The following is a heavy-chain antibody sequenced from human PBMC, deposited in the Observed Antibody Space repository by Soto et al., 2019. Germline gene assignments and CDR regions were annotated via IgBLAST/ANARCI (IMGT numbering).Heavy chain of an antibody. CDR3: ARSLKVLSGCFNP. V-gene: IGHV4-30-4*01. D-gene: IGHD6-25*01. CDR2: IYYSGST. CDR1: GGSISSGDYY. Sequence: QVQLQESGPGLVKPSQTLSLTCTVSGGSISSGDYYWSWIRQPPGKGLEWIGYIYYSGSTYYNPSLKSRVTISVDTSKNQFSLRRASVTAADTAVYYCARSLKVLSGCFNPWGQGTLVTVSS. J-gene: IGHJ5*02.